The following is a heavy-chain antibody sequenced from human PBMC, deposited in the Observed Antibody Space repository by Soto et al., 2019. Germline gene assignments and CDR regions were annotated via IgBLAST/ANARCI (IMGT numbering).Heavy chain of an antibody. V-gene: IGHV1-2*04. J-gene: IGHJ6*02. CDR3: XRAXPXXSSTSCIYYYYYGMDV. CDR1: GYTFTGYY. Sequence: QVQLVQSGAEVKKPGASVKVSCKASGYTFTGYYMHWVRQAPGQGLEWMGWINPNSGGTNYAQKFQGWVTMTRDTSISTAYMELSRLRSDDTAVYXCXRAXPXXSSTSCIYYYYYGMDVWGQGTTVTVSS. D-gene: IGHD2-2*01. CDR2: INPNSGGT.